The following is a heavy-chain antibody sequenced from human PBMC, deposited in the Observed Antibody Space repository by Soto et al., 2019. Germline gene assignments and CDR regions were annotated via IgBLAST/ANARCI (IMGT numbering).Heavy chain of an antibody. CDR3: ARDPKGSGWYGSNYYYNGMDV. D-gene: IGHD6-19*01. V-gene: IGHV1-69*01. J-gene: IGHJ6*02. CDR2: IIPIFGTT. Sequence: QVQLVQSGAEVKKPGSSVKVSCKASGGTFSSYAISWVRQAPGQGLEWMGGIIPIFGTTNYAQKFQGRVMIMADESTSTAYMELSSLRSEDTAVYYCARDPKGSGWYGSNYYYNGMDVWGQGTTVTVSS. CDR1: GGTFSSYA.